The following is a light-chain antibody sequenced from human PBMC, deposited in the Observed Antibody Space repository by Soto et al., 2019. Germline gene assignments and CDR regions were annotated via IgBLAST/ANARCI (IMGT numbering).Light chain of an antibody. CDR3: SSFTTDTTMI. Sequence: QSALTQPASVSGSPGQSITISCTGTSSDVGGYNYVSWYQQHPGKAPKLVIYEVSDRPSGVSNRFSGSKSGNTASLTISGLQAGDEAYYYCSSFTTDTTMIFGGGTKVTVL. CDR2: EVS. CDR1: SSDVGGYNY. J-gene: IGLJ2*01. V-gene: IGLV2-14*01.